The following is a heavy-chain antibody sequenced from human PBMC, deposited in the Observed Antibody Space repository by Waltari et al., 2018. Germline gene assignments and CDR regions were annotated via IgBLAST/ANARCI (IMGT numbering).Heavy chain of an antibody. J-gene: IGHJ6*02. CDR2: INHSGST. D-gene: IGHD3-10*01. Sequence: QVQLQQWGAGLLKPSETLSLTCAVYGGSFSGYYWSWIRPPPGKGLEWIGEINHSGSTNYNPSLKSRVTISVDTSKNQFSLKLSSVTAADTAVYYCAEGITMVRGEYGMDVWGQGTTVTVSS. CDR1: GGSFSGYY. V-gene: IGHV4-34*01. CDR3: AEGITMVRGEYGMDV.